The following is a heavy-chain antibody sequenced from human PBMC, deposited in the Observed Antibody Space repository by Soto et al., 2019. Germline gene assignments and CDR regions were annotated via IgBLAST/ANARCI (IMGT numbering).Heavy chain of an antibody. D-gene: IGHD6-19*01. V-gene: IGHV3-23*01. J-gene: IGHJ4*02. Sequence: GSLRLSCAASGFTFSSYAMNWVRQAPGKGLEWVSGISGSGVNTYYADSVKGRFTISRDISKNTLYLQMDSLRAEDTALYYCAKKPGYTSGWSAQYYFDYWGQGTLVTAPQ. CDR3: AKKPGYTSGWSAQYYFDY. CDR1: GFTFSSYA. CDR2: ISGSGVNT.